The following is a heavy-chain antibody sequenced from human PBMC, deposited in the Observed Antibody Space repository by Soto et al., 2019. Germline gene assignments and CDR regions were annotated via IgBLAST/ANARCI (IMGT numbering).Heavy chain of an antibody. V-gene: IGHV4-30-4*01. J-gene: IGHJ5*02. Sequence: SETLSLTCTVSGGSVSSGSYYWSWIRQPPGKGLEWIGYIFHSGDTYYNPSLKSRIAMSVDTSKDQFFLKLGSVTAADTAVYFCARGYCSGGNCYSSLPPLGTCFRPWGQGTLVTVSS. CDR1: GGSVSSGSYY. CDR2: IFHSGDT. D-gene: IGHD2-15*01. CDR3: ARGYCSGGNCYSSLPPLGTCFRP.